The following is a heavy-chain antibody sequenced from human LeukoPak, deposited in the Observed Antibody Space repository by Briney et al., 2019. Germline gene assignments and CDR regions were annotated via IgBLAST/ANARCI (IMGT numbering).Heavy chain of an antibody. J-gene: IGHJ4*02. V-gene: IGHV5-51*01. Sequence: GESLKISCEGSGYRFTSYWIGWVRQLPGKGLEWMGIIYPGDSDTRYSPSFQGQVTISADKSISTAYLQWSSLKASDTAMYYCARRTLGATTYFDYWGQGTLVTVSS. CDR2: IYPGDSDT. CDR3: ARRTLGATTYFDY. D-gene: IGHD1-26*01. CDR1: GYRFTSYW.